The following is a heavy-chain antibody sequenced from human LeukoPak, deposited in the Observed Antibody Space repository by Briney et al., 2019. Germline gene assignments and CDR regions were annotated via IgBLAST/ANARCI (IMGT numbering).Heavy chain of an antibody. V-gene: IGHV3-64D*09. Sequence: GGSLRLSCSASGFPFSNYAMHWVRQAPGKGLEHVSAISSSGGSTFDADSVMGRFTISRDSSKNTLYLQMSSLRAEDTAIYYCARANYLDYWGQGTLVTVPS. J-gene: IGHJ4*02. CDR2: ISSSGGST. CDR3: ARANYLDY. CDR1: GFPFSNYA.